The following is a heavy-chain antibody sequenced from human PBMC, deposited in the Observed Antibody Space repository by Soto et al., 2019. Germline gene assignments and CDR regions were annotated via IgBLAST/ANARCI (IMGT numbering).Heavy chain of an antibody. J-gene: IGHJ3*02. CDR2: IKHGGSS. Sequence: QVQQQPWGAGLLKPSETLSLTCTVYAGSFSHYYWNWIRQSPGKGREWIGKIKHGGSSSYNPSLRSRVSISVDMSKNHFSLTLSSVSAAETAVYYCARGGSSDWQVALDIWGQGTMVPVSS. CDR3: ARGGSSDWQVALDI. V-gene: IGHV4-34*01. CDR1: AGSFSHYY. D-gene: IGHD6-19*01.